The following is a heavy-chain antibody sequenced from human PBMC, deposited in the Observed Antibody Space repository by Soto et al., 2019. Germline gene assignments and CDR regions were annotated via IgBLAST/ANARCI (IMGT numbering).Heavy chain of an antibody. J-gene: IGHJ5*01. CDR3: ARGRYCLTGRCFPNWFDS. D-gene: IGHD7-27*01. CDR1: GDSISNLDYF. V-gene: IGHV4-30-4*01. CDR2: IYKSATT. Sequence: PSETLSLTCSVSGDSISNLDYFWAWIRQPPGQALEYIGYIYKSATTYYNPSFESRVAISVDTSKSQFSLNVTSVTAADTAVYFCARGRYCLTGRCFPNWFDSWRQGALVTVYS.